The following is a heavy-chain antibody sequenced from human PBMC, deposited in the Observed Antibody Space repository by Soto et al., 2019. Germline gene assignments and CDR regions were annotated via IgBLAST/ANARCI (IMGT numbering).Heavy chain of an antibody. J-gene: IGHJ4*02. CDR3: AKDGAVVTPSVFDY. CDR2: ISGSGGST. Sequence: GGSLRLSCAASGFIFSGYWMSWVRQAPGKGLEWVSAISGSGGSTYYADSVKGRFTISRDNSKNTLYLQMNSLRAEDTAVYYCAKDGAVVTPSVFDYWGQGTLVTVSS. CDR1: GFIFSGYW. D-gene: IGHD2-15*01. V-gene: IGHV3-23*01.